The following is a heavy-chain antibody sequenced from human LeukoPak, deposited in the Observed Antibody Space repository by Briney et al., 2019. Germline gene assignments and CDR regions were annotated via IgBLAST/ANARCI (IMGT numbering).Heavy chain of an antibody. J-gene: IGHJ4*02. CDR3: ARDKDIAARHPVPSPFDY. V-gene: IGHV3-33*01. Sequence: GGSLRLSCAASGFTFSSYGMHWVRQAPGKGLEWVAVIWYDGSNKYYADSVKGRFTISGDNSKNTLYLQMNSLRAEDTAVYYCARDKDIAARHPVPSPFDYWGQGTLVTVSS. CDR1: GFTFSSYG. CDR2: IWYDGSNK. D-gene: IGHD6-6*01.